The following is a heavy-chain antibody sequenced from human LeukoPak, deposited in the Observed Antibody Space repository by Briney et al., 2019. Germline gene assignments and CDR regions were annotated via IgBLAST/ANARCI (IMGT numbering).Heavy chain of an antibody. V-gene: IGHV3-53*01. Sequence: GGSLRLSCAASGFTVSSNYMSWVRQAPGKGLEWVSVLYTGGGTYYADSVKGRFTISRDNSKNTLYLQMNSLRAEDTAVYYCVRSGSRYLVYFDYWGPGTLVTVSS. D-gene: IGHD1-26*01. CDR1: GFTVSSNY. J-gene: IGHJ4*02. CDR3: VRSGSRYLVYFDY. CDR2: LYTGGGT.